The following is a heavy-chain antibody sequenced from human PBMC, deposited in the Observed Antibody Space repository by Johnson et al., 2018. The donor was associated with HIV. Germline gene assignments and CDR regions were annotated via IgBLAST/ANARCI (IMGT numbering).Heavy chain of an antibody. CDR3: ARVTSPVTTARYGAFDI. CDR1: GFTFSSYA. CDR2: ISYDGSNK. D-gene: IGHD4-17*01. J-gene: IGHJ3*02. V-gene: IGHV3-30*04. Sequence: QVQLVESGGGVVQPGRSLRLSCAASGFTFSSYAMHWVRQAPGKGLEWVAVISYDGSNKYYADSVKGRFPISRDNSKNTLYLQINSLRAEDTAIYYCARVTSPVTTARYGAFDIWGQGTMVTVSS.